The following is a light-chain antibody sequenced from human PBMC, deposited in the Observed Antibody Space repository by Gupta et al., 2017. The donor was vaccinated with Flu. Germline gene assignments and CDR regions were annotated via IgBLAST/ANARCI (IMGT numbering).Light chain of an antibody. V-gene: IGLV3-21*02. J-gene: IGLJ3*02. CDR2: DNS. CDR3: QVWTTGTDHHVV. Sequence: SYVLTQPPSVSVAPGQTARLTCGGNKIGSKSVNWYQRKPGQAPVLVVYDNSDRPSGIPERFSASNSGNTATLTVTRVESGDEADYYCQVWTTGTDHHVVFGGGTKLTVL. CDR1: KIGSKS.